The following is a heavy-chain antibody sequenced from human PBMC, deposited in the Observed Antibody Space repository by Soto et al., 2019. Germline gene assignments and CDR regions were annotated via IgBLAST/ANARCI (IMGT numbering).Heavy chain of an antibody. D-gene: IGHD6-13*01. V-gene: IGHV1-69*08. CDR3: ARDAYSTIDY. CDR1: GGTFSSYT. Sequence: QVQLVQSGAEVKKPGSSVKVSCKASGGTFSSYTISWVRQAPGQGLEWMGRIIPILGIANYEQKFQGRVTITADKSTSTAYMELSSLRSEDTAVYYCARDAYSTIDYWGQGTLVTVSS. CDR2: IIPILGIA. J-gene: IGHJ4*02.